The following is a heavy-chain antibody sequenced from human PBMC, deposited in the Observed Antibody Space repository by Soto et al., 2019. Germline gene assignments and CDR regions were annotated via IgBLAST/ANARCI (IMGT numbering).Heavy chain of an antibody. CDR2: IKSKADGGTT. CDR1: GLPFSNAW. D-gene: IGHD3-22*01. J-gene: IGHJ5*02. Sequence: EVQLVESGGGLVKPGRSLRLSCAASGLPFSNAWMSWFRQAPGKGLEWVGRIKSKADGGTTDYAAPVKGRFTISRDDSKNTLYLQMNSLKTEDTAVYYCTKEEVVVVNWFDPWGQGTLVTVSS. CDR3: TKEEVVVVNWFDP. V-gene: IGHV3-15*01.